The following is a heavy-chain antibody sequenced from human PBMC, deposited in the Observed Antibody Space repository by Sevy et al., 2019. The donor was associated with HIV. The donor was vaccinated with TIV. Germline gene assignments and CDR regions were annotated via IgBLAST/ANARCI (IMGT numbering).Heavy chain of an antibody. J-gene: IGHJ4*02. CDR3: AREGCTKPHDY. V-gene: IGHV3-23*01. CDR2: LSFGCGEI. CDR1: GFTFSKYS. D-gene: IGHD2-8*01. Sequence: GGSLRFTCAASGFTFSKYSMSWVRRPPGKGLEWVSTLSFGCGEINYADSVKGRSTISTDNSKSSVYLQMNNLRPEDTAVYYCAREGCTKPHDYWGQGTLVTVSS.